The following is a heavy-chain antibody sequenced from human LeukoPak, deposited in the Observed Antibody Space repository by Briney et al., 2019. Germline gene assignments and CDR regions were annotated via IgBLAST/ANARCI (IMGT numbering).Heavy chain of an antibody. CDR1: GYTFTSYG. D-gene: IGHD3-22*01. J-gene: IGHJ3*02. Sequence: ASVKVSCKASGYTFTSYGISWVRQAPGQGLEWMGWISAYNGNTNYAQKLQGRVTMTTDTSTSTAYMELRSLRSDDTAVYYCARDKITMIVVVSPADAFDIWGQGTMVTVSS. CDR2: ISAYNGNT. V-gene: IGHV1-18*01. CDR3: ARDKITMIVVVSPADAFDI.